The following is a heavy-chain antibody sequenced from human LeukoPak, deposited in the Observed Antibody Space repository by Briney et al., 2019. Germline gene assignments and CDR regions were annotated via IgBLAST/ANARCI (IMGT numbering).Heavy chain of an antibody. V-gene: IGHV5-51*01. J-gene: IGHJ5*02. CDR3: ARGGPINWFDP. Sequence: GESLKISCEGSGYSFSNYWIGWVRQMPGKGLEWMGIIYPGDSDTRYSPSFQGQVTISADKSISTAYLQWSSLKASDTAMYYCARGGPINWFDPRGQGTLVTVSS. CDR1: GYSFSNYW. CDR2: IYPGDSDT. D-gene: IGHD3-16*01.